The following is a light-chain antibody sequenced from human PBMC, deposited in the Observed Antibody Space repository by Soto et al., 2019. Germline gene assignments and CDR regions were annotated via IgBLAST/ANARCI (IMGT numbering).Light chain of an antibody. CDR3: LQDYNYPWT. V-gene: IGKV1-6*01. Sequence: AIQMTQSPSSLSASVGDRVTITCRASQVIRNDLGWYQQKPGKAPKLLIYAASSLQSGVPSRFSGSGSGTDFTLTISSLQPEDFATDYCLQDYNYPWTFGQGTKVEIK. J-gene: IGKJ1*01. CDR2: AAS. CDR1: QVIRND.